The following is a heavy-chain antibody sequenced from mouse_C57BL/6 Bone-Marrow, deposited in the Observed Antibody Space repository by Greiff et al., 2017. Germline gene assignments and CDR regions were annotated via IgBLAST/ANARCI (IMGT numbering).Heavy chain of an antibody. Sequence: VQLQQPGAELVKPGASVKLSCKASGYTFTSYWMYWVKQRPGQGLEWIGMIHPNSGSTYYNEKFKSKVTLTVDKSSSTLYLQLSSLTSEDSAVYYCTREAGASSWFAYWGQGTLVTVSA. CDR2: IHPNSGST. V-gene: IGHV1-64*01. CDR3: TREAGASSWFAY. J-gene: IGHJ3*01. CDR1: GYTFTSYW.